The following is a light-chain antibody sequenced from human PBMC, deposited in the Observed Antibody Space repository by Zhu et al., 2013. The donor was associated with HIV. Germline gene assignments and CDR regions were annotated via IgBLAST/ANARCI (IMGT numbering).Light chain of an antibody. Sequence: EIVMTQSPATLSASPGERATLSCTASQGVSSNLAWYQQKPAQAPRLLIYGASTRATGIPARFSGSGSGTDFTLTISRLEPEDFAVYYCQQYGSPYTFGQGTKLEIK. CDR1: QGVSSN. CDR2: GAS. V-gene: IGKV3-15*01. CDR3: QQYGSPYT. J-gene: IGKJ2*01.